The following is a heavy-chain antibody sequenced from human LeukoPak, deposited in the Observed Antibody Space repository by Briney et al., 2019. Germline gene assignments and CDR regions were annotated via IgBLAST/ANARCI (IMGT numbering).Heavy chain of an antibody. CDR3: ARGVYDILTGYCYGMDV. Sequence: PGGSLRLSCAASGFTVSSNYMSWVRQAPGKGLEWVSVIYSGGSTYYADSVKGRFTISRHESKNTLYLQMNSLRAEDTAVYYCARGVYDILTGYCYGMDVWGQGTTVTVSS. V-gene: IGHV3-53*04. J-gene: IGHJ6*02. D-gene: IGHD3-9*01. CDR1: GFTVSSNY. CDR2: IYSGGST.